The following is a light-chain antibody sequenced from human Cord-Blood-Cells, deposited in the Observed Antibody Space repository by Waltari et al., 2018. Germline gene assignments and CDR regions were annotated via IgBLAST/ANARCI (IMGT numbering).Light chain of an antibody. CDR3: SSYTSSSTDVV. CDR1: SSAVGGYNY. J-gene: IGLJ2*01. CDR2: YVR. Sequence: QSSLTQPASVSGSPGQSCSISCSGTSSAVGGYNYVSWYQQHPGKAPKLMIYYVRNRPSGVSNRFSGSKSGNTASLTISGLQAEDEADYYGSSYTSSSTDVVFGGGTKLTVL. V-gene: IGLV2-14*01.